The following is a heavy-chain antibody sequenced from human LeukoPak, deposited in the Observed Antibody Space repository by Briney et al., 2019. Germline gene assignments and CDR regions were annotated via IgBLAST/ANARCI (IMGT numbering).Heavy chain of an antibody. D-gene: IGHD6-25*01. CDR2: INSDGSST. CDR1: GFTFSSYW. Sequence: GGSLRLSCATSGFTFSSYWKHRVRQAPGKGLVWVSRINSDGSSTSYADSVKGRFTISRDNAKNTLYLQMNSLRAEDTAVYYCARGRYSSGWPFDYWGQGTLVTVSS. J-gene: IGHJ4*02. V-gene: IGHV3-74*01. CDR3: ARGRYSSGWPFDY.